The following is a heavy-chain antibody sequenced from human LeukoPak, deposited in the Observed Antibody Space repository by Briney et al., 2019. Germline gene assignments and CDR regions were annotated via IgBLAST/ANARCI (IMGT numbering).Heavy chain of an antibody. Sequence: SETLSLTCAVYGGSFSGYYWSWIRQPPGRGLEWIGEINHSGSTNYNPSLKSRVTISVDTSKNQFSLKLSSVTAADTAVYYCAADSSGYYYESWFDPWGQGTLVTVSS. CDR2: INHSGST. CDR1: GGSFSGYY. V-gene: IGHV4-34*01. D-gene: IGHD3-22*01. CDR3: AADSSGYYYESWFDP. J-gene: IGHJ5*02.